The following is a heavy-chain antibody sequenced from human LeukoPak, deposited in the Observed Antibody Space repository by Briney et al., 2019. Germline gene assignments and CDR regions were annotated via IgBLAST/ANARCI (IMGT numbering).Heavy chain of an antibody. V-gene: IGHV3-30*18. CDR3: AKVPGDCDDAFDI. D-gene: IGHD2-21*02. CDR2: ISYYGSNK. Sequence: GGSLRLSCAASGFTFSSYGMHWVRQAPGKGLEWVAVISYYGSNKYYADAVKGRFTISRDNSKNTLHLQMNSLRAEDTAVYYCAKVPGDCDDAFDIWGQGTMVTVSS. J-gene: IGHJ3*02. CDR1: GFTFSSYG.